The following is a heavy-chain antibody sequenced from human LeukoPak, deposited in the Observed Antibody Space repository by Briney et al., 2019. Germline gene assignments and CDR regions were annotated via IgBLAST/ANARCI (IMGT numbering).Heavy chain of an antibody. V-gene: IGHV1-2*04. Sequence: GASVKVSCKASGYTFTGYYMHWVRQAPGQGLEWMGWINPNSGGTNYAQKFQGWVTMTRDTSISTAYMELSRLRSDDTAVYYCARSNSGSSGRGAFDIWGQGTMVTVSS. CDR3: ARSNSGSSGRGAFDI. J-gene: IGHJ3*02. CDR1: GYTFTGYY. CDR2: INPNSGGT. D-gene: IGHD1-26*01.